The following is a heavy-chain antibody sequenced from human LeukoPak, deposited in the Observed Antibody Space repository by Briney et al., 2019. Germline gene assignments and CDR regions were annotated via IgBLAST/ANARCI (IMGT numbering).Heavy chain of an antibody. D-gene: IGHD3-9*01. Sequence: SETLSLTCTVSGGSISSHYWGWIRQPPGKGLEWIGSIYYSGSTYYNPSLKSRVTISVDTSKNQFSLKLSSVTAADTAVYYCAVHYDILTGYYKYGAFDIWGQGTMVTVSS. V-gene: IGHV4-39*01. J-gene: IGHJ3*02. CDR3: AVHYDILTGYYKYGAFDI. CDR1: GGSISSHY. CDR2: IYYSGST.